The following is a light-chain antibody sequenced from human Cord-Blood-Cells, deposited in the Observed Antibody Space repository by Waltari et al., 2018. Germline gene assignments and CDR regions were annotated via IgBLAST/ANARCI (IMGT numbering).Light chain of an antibody. J-gene: IGLJ3*02. CDR1: SSDVGGYNY. CDR2: EVS. CDR3: SSYAGSNNWV. V-gene: IGLV2-8*01. Sequence: QSALTQPPSASGSPGQSVTISCTGTSSDVGGYNYVSWYQQHPGKAPKLMIYEVSKRPSGVPDRFSGSKSGNTASLTVSGLQAEDEAGYYCSSYAGSNNWVCGGGTKLTVL.